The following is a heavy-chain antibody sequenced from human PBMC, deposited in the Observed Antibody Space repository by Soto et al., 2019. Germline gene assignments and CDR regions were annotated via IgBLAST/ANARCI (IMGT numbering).Heavy chain of an antibody. D-gene: IGHD2-2*01. CDR2: IYYSGST. J-gene: IGHJ5*02. Sequence: SETLSLICTVSGGSISSYHWSWIRQPPGKGLEWIGYIYYSGSTNYNPSLKSRVTISVDTSNNQFSLNLSSVTAADTGVYYCARDGRGYCSSTRCNPGWFDPWGQGTLVTVSS. CDR1: GGSISSYH. CDR3: ARDGRGYCSSTRCNPGWFDP. V-gene: IGHV4-59*01.